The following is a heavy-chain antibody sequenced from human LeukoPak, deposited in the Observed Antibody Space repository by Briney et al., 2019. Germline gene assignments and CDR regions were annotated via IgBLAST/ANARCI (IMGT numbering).Heavy chain of an antibody. D-gene: IGHD3-10*01. CDR2: ISGSGGST. V-gene: IGHV3-23*01. CDR3: AKEGTYYYGSGSLFDY. J-gene: IGHJ4*02. Sequence: PGGSLRLSCAASGFTFSSYAMSWVRQAPGKGLEWVSDISGSGGSTYYADSVKGRFTISRDNSKNTLYLQMNSLRAEDTAVYYCAKEGTYYYGSGSLFDYWGQGTLVTVSS. CDR1: GFTFSSYA.